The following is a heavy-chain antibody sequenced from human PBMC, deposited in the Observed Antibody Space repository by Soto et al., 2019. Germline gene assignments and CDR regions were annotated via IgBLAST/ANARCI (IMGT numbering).Heavy chain of an antibody. J-gene: IGHJ4*02. CDR2: IKYDGSEE. V-gene: IGHV3-7*01. CDR1: GFTFSSYW. CDR3: VTDLNWQGQ. Sequence: GRSLRLSCVVSGFTFSSYWMTWFRQAPGKGLECVANIKYDGSEEYYVDSVKGRFTISRDNAKNSLYLQMNSLRDEDTAVYYCVTDLNWQGQWGKRTLVTVSS.